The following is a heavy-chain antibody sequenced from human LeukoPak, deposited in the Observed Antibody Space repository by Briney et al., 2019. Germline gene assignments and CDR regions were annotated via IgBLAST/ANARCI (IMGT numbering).Heavy chain of an antibody. Sequence: PSQTLSLTCTVSGGSISSGDYYWSWIRQPPGKGLEWIGYIYYSGSTYYNPTLKSLVTTSVDTSKNQFSLKLGSVTAADTAVYYCARGEWPRAFDYWGQGTLVTVSS. CDR3: ARGEWPRAFDY. CDR2: IYYSGST. D-gene: IGHD5-12*01. CDR1: GGSISSGDYY. J-gene: IGHJ4*02. V-gene: IGHV4-30-4*08.